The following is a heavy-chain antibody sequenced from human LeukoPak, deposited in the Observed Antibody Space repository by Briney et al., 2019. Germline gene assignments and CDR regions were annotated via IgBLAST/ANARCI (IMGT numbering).Heavy chain of an antibody. J-gene: IGHJ4*02. CDR2: IDQGGSHG. D-gene: IGHD2-15*01. CDR1: GFTFSSYS. CDR3: ASTFPYCSAGSCAL. Sequence: GGSLRLSCVASGFTFSSYSMNWVRQAPGKGLEWVGNIDQGGSHGNYVDSVKGRFTISRDNAKNSLYLQMDSLRAEDTAIYYCASTFPYCSAGSCALGGQGTLVTVSS. V-gene: IGHV3-7*01.